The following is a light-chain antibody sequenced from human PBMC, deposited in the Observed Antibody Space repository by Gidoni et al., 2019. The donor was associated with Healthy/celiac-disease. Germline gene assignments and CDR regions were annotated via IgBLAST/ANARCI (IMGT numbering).Light chain of an antibody. Sequence: IVMTHSLATLSVSPVERATLSRRASQSVSSNLAWYQQKPGQAPRLLIDGASTRATGIPARFSGSGSGTEFTLTISSLQSEDFAVYYCQQYNNWPPVFGPGTKVDIK. J-gene: IGKJ3*01. V-gene: IGKV3-15*01. CDR2: GAS. CDR3: QQYNNWPPV. CDR1: QSVSSN.